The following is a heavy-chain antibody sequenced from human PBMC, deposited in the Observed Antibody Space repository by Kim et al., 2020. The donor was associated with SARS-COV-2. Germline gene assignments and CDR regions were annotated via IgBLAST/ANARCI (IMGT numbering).Heavy chain of an antibody. CDR1: GFTFSSYA. D-gene: IGHD2-21*02. CDR3: AKCLHHCGGDCSISAQVEYYFDY. CDR2: IYSGGSST. Sequence: GGSLRLSCAASGFTFSSYAMSWVRQAPGKGLEWVSVIYSGGSSTYYADSVKGRFTISRDNSKNTLYLQMNSLRAEDTAVYYCAKCLHHCGGDCSISAQVEYYFDYWGQGTLVTVSS. V-gene: IGHV3-23*03. J-gene: IGHJ4*02.